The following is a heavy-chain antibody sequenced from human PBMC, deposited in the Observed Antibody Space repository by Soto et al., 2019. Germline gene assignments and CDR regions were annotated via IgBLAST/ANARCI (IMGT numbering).Heavy chain of an antibody. CDR2: ISGSGGST. D-gene: IGHD2-2*01. V-gene: IGHV3-23*01. CDR3: AKTEPDIVVVPAAFDY. J-gene: IGHJ4*02. Sequence: GGSLRLSCAASGFTFSSYAMSWVRQAPGKGLEWVSAISGSGGSTYYADSVKGRFTISRDNSKNTLYLQMNSLRAEDTAVYYCAKTEPDIVVVPAAFDYWGQGTLVTVSS. CDR1: GFTFSSYA.